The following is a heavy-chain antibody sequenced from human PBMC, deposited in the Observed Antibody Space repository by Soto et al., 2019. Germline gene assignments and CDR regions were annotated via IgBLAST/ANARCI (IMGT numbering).Heavy chain of an antibody. Sequence: GGSLRLSCAASGFTFSSYSMNWVRQAPGKGLEWVSSISSSSSYIYYADSVKGRFTISRDNAKNSLYLQMNSLRAEDTAVYYCARGEGLRFLEWLSTYYYYGMDVWGQGTTVTVSS. J-gene: IGHJ6*02. D-gene: IGHD3-3*01. V-gene: IGHV3-21*01. CDR2: ISSSSSYI. CDR3: ARGEGLRFLEWLSTYYYYGMDV. CDR1: GFTFSSYS.